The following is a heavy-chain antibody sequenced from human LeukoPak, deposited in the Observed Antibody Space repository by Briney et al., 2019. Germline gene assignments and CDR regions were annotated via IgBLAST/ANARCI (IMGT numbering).Heavy chain of an antibody. CDR3: ARGSFRDSSGWFDY. CDR1: GFTFSSYS. CDR2: ISSSSSYI. J-gene: IGHJ4*02. V-gene: IGHV3-21*01. Sequence: GGSLRLSCAASGFTFSSYSMNWVRQAPGKGLEWVSSISSSSSYIYYADSVKGRFTISRDNAKNSLYLQMNSLRAEDTAVYYCARGSFRDSSGWFDYWGQGTLVTVSS. D-gene: IGHD6-19*01.